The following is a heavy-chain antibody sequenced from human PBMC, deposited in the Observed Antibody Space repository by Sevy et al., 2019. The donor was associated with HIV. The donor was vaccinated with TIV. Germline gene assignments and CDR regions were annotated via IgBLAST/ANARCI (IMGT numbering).Heavy chain of an antibody. V-gene: IGHV3-23*01. CDR2: ISAGGGST. Sequence: GRSLRLSCAASGFTFISYAMSWVRQAPGKGLEWVSSISAGGGSTYYADSVKGRFTISRDNSKNTLDLQMNRLRAEDTAVYYCAKEQFGGFYWGQGTLVTVSS. CDR3: AKEQFGGFY. D-gene: IGHD3-10*01. J-gene: IGHJ4*02. CDR1: GFTFISYA.